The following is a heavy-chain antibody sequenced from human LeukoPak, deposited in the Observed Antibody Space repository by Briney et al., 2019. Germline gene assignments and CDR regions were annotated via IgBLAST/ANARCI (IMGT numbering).Heavy chain of an antibody. CDR3: ARRPSGSYYYYYYMDV. CDR1: GFTFSSYG. J-gene: IGHJ6*03. Sequence: GGSLRLSCAASGFTFSSYGMHWVRQAPGKGLDWVAFIRYDGSNKYYADSVKGRFTISRDNSKNTLYLQMNSLRAEDTAVYYCARRPSGSYYYYYYMDVWGKGTTVTISS. D-gene: IGHD3-10*01. V-gene: IGHV3-30*02. CDR2: IRYDGSNK.